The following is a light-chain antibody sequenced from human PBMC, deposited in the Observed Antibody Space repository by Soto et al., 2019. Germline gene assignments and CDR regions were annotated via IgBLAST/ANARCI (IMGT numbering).Light chain of an antibody. CDR3: SSYTSSSPS. V-gene: IGLV2-14*01. CDR1: SSDVGGYNY. J-gene: IGLJ1*01. Sequence: QSALTQPASVSGSPGLSITISCTGTSSDVGGYNYVSWYHQHPGKAPKLMIYDVSNRPSGVSNRFSGSKSGNTASLTISGLQAEDEADYYCSSYTSSSPSFGTGTKVTVL. CDR2: DVS.